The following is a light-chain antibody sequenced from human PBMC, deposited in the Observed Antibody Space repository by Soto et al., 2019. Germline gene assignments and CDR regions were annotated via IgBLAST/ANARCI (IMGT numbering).Light chain of an antibody. V-gene: IGKV3D-15*01. CDR2: GAS. CDR3: QHYNNWPPWT. J-gene: IGKJ1*01. CDR1: QSVTSN. Sequence: EIVLTQSPGTLSLSPGERATLSCGASQSVTSNYLAWYQQKPGQAPRLLIFGASIRVTGIPDRFIGSGSGTEFTLTISSLQSEDFAVYYCQHYNNWPPWTFGQGTKVDIK.